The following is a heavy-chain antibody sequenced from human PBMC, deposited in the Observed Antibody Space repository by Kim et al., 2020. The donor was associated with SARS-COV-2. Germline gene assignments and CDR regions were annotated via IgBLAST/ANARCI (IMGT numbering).Heavy chain of an antibody. V-gene: IGHV3-21*01. D-gene: IGHD3-9*01. CDR3: ARAGGLTYYYGLDV. CDR2: ISSSSSYI. J-gene: IGHJ6*02. CDR1: GFTFSSYS. Sequence: GGAMRLSCAASGFTFSSYSMNWVRQAPGKGLDWVSSISSSSSYIYYADSVKGRFTISRDNAKNSLYLQLNSLRAEDTAVYYCARAGGLTYYYGLDVWGQG.